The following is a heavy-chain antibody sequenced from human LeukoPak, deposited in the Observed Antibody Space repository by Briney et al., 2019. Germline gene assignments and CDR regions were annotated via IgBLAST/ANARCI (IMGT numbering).Heavy chain of an antibody. CDR2: ISGSGGST. Sequence: GGSLRLSCAASGFTFSSYAMSWVRRAPGKGLEWVSAISGSGGSTYYADSVKGRFTISRDNSKNTLYLQMNSLRAEDTAVYYCAKQQYYDFWSGKDYWGQGTLVTVSS. D-gene: IGHD3-3*01. CDR1: GFTFSSYA. J-gene: IGHJ4*02. V-gene: IGHV3-23*01. CDR3: AKQQYYDFWSGKDY.